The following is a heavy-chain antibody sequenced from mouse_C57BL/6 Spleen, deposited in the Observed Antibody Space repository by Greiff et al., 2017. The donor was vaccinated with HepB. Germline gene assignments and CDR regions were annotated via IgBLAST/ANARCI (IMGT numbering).Heavy chain of an antibody. J-gene: IGHJ2*01. CDR2: ISDGGSYT. CDR3: ASADY. Sequence: DVQLVESGGGLVKPGGSLKLSCAASGFTFSSYAMSWVRQTPEKRLEWVATISDGGSYTYYPDNVKGRFTISRDNAKNNLYLQMSHLKSEDTAMYYCASADYWGQGTTRTVSS. V-gene: IGHV5-4*01. CDR1: GFTFSSYA.